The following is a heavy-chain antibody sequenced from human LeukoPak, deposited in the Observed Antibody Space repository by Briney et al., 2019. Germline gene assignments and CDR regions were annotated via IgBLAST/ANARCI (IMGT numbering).Heavy chain of an antibody. Sequence: SETLSLTCAVYGGSFSGYYWSWIRQPPGKGLEWIGEINHSGSTNYNPSLKSRVTISVDTSKNQFSLKLSSVTAADTAVYYCARGRYHGYSYGYYYYYGMDVWGQGTTVTVSS. CDR1: GGSFSGYY. J-gene: IGHJ6*02. D-gene: IGHD5-18*01. CDR2: INHSGST. V-gene: IGHV4-34*01. CDR3: ARGRYHGYSYGYYYYYGMDV.